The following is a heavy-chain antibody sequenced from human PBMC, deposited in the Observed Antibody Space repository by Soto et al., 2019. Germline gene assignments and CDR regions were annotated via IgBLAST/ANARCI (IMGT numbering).Heavy chain of an antibody. D-gene: IGHD3-10*01. CDR3: ARVEPLVRGLRWFDP. V-gene: IGHV4-59*01. CDR2: MYHSGST. J-gene: IGHJ5*02. CDR1: GGSISGFY. Sequence: SETLSLTCTVSGGSISGFYWSWIRQPPGKGLEWIGYMYHSGSTNYNPSLKSRVTISVDTSKNQFSLKLSSVTAADTAVYYCARVEPLVRGLRWFDPWGQGTLVTVSS.